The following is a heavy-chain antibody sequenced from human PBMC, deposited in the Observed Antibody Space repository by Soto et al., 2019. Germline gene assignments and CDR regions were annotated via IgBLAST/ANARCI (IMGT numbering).Heavy chain of an antibody. V-gene: IGHV3-53*04. CDR2: IYSGGST. CDR3: ARHYGDYRGNFDY. Sequence: GGSLRLSCAASGFTVSSNYMCWVRQAPGKGLEWVSVIYSGGSTYYADSVKGRFTISRHNSKNTLYLQMNSLRAEDTAVYYCARHYGDYRGNFDYWGQGTLVTVSS. D-gene: IGHD4-17*01. CDR1: GFTVSSNY. J-gene: IGHJ4*02.